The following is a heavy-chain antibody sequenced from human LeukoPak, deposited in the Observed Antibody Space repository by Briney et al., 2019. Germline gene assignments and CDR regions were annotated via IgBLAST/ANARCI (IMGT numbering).Heavy chain of an antibody. J-gene: IGHJ4*02. CDR3: ANQGSSSWYVLFDY. V-gene: IGHV3-30*18. CDR2: ISYVGSNK. D-gene: IGHD6-13*01. Sequence: GGSLRLSCAASGFTFSSYGMHWVRQAPGKGLEWVAVISYVGSNKYYADSVKGRFTISRDNSKNTLYLQMNSLRAEDTAVYYCANQGSSSWYVLFDYWGQGTLVTVSS. CDR1: GFTFSSYG.